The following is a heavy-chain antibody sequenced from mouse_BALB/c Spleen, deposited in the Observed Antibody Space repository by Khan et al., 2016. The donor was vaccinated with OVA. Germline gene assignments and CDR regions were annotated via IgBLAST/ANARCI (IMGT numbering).Heavy chain of an antibody. D-gene: IGHD1-1*02. CDR3: TSAGVGGYESLAY. CDR2: IYPGNSDT. Sequence: VQLQQSGTVLARPGASVKISCKASGYTFTSYWMHWVKQSPGQGLEWIGVIYPGNSDTNYNQKFKGKAKLTAVTSTSTAYMALNSLTTEDSAVYYCTSAGVGGYESLAYWGQGTPLTVSS. J-gene: IGHJ2*01. V-gene: IGHV1-5*01. CDR1: GYTFTSYW.